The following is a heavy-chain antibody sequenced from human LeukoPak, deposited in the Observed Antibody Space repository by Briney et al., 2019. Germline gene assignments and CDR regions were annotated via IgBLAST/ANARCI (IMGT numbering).Heavy chain of an antibody. Sequence: GSSVKVSCKASGYTLTRYYMHWVRQAPGQGLEWMGIINPSGGSTSYTQKFQGRVTMTRDTSTSTVYMELSSLRSEDTAVYYCARSRIAAAGFYFDYWGQGTLVTVSS. V-gene: IGHV1-46*01. J-gene: IGHJ4*02. D-gene: IGHD6-13*01. CDR1: GYTLTRYY. CDR3: ARSRIAAAGFYFDY. CDR2: INPSGGST.